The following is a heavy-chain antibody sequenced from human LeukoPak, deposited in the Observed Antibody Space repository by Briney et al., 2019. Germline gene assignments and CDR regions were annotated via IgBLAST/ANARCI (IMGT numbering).Heavy chain of an antibody. J-gene: IGHJ6*02. CDR2: VYYSGST. V-gene: IGHV4-59*01. Sequence: SETLSLTCTVSGGSISGSYGGWIRQPPGKGLEWIGYVYYSGSTGYNPSLKSRVTISVDTSKNQFSLNLSSVTAADTAVYYCARSFDSRGYYYYGMDVWGQGTTVTVSS. D-gene: IGHD3-22*01. CDR3: ARSFDSRGYYYYGMDV. CDR1: GGSISGSY.